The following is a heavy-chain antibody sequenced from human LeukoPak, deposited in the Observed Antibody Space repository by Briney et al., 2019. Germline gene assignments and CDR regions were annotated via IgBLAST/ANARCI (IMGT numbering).Heavy chain of an antibody. J-gene: IGHJ6*03. V-gene: IGHV3-33*06. CDR1: GFMFSRLG. D-gene: IGHD3-16*01. Sequence: GGSLRLSCAASGFMFSRLGMQWVRQAPGEGLEWVAMIWHDGSVEEYADSVKGRFTISRDNSQNTLYLQMNSLRGDDTAVYYCAKEGDQFRGYLDAWGKGTTVTVSS. CDR2: IWHDGSVE. CDR3: AKEGDQFRGYLDA.